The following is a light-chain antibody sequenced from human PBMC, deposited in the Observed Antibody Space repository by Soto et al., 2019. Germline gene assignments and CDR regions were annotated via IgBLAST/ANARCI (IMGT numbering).Light chain of an antibody. CDR3: QSYDTSLSGSWV. CDR1: SSNIGAGYD. Sequence: QSVLTQPPSVSGAPGQRVTISCTGSSSNIGAGYDVHWYQQLPGTAPKLLIYGNSNRPSGVPDRFSCSKSGTSASLAITGLQAEDEADYYCQSYDTSLSGSWVFGGGTQLTVL. J-gene: IGLJ3*02. V-gene: IGLV1-40*01. CDR2: GNS.